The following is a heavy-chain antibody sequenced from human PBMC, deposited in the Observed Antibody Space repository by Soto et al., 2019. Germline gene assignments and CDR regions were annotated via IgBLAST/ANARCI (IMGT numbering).Heavy chain of an antibody. CDR1: GFTFSIYG. Sequence: QVQLVESGGGVVQPGRSLRLSCAASGFTFSIYGIHSVRQAPGKGLEWVAVISYDGSTKYYADSVKGRFTISRDNSKNTVYLQMNSLTGEDTALYYCARGPQYYFDGSGPADGWGQGTLVTVSS. D-gene: IGHD3-22*01. V-gene: IGHV3-30*03. J-gene: IGHJ4*02. CDR3: ARGPQYYFDGSGPADG. CDR2: ISYDGSTK.